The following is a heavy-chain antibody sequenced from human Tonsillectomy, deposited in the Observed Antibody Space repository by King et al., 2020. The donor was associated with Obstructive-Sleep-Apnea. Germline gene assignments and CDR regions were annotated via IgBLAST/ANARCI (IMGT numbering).Heavy chain of an antibody. V-gene: IGHV3-9*01. CDR1: GFTFDDYA. CDR3: AKGVGATISGYFDY. D-gene: IGHD1-26*01. Sequence: VQLVESGGGLVQPGRSLRISCAASGFTFDDYAMHWVRQAPGKGLEWVSGISWNSGSIGYADSVKGRFTISRDNAKNSLYLQMNSLRAEDTALYYCAKGVGATISGYFDYWGQGTLVTVSS. J-gene: IGHJ4*02. CDR2: ISWNSGSI.